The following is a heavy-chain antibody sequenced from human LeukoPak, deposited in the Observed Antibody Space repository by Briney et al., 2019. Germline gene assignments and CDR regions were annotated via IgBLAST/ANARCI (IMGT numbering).Heavy chain of an antibody. Sequence: LGASVKVSCKASGYTFTGYYMHWVRQAPGQGLEWMGWINPNSGGTNYAQKFQGRVTMTRDTSISTAYMELSRLRSDDTAVYYCARGPVGYCSGGSCYSSHGMDVWGQGTTVTVSS. J-gene: IGHJ6*02. CDR1: GYTFTGYY. D-gene: IGHD2-15*01. V-gene: IGHV1-2*02. CDR3: ARGPVGYCSGGSCYSSHGMDV. CDR2: INPNSGGT.